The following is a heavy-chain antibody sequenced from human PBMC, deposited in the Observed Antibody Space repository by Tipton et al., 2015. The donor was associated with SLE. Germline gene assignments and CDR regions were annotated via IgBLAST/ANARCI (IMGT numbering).Heavy chain of an antibody. D-gene: IGHD1-14*01. J-gene: IGHJ6*03. CDR1: GGSISSGDYY. CDR2: IHNSGDT. CDR3: ARDVGEKNHFYIDV. Sequence: TLSLTCTVSGGSISSGDYYWTWIRQHPGKGLEWIGYIHNSGDTYYNPSLQSRLTISLDTSRNLFSLNLRSVTAADTAIYYCARDVGEKNHFYIDVWGKGTTVTVSS. V-gene: IGHV4-31*03.